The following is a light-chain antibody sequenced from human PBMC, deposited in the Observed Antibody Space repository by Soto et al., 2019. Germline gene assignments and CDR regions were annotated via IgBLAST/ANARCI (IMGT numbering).Light chain of an antibody. J-gene: IGLJ1*01. CDR1: SSDVADYKY. Sequence: QSALTQPASVSGSPGQSINISCTGTSSDVADYKYVSWYQKHPGKAPKALLYEVSNRPSGVSTHFSGSKSGNTASLTISGLQAEDEADYYCASYTTTKTLVFGPGTKLTVL. CDR2: EVS. V-gene: IGLV2-14*01. CDR3: ASYTTTKTLV.